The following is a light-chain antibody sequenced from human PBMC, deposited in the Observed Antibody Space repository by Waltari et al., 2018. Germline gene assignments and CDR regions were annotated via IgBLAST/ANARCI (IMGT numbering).Light chain of an antibody. V-gene: IGKV3-15*01. Sequence: EILMTQSPATLSVSPGERATLTCRATESISINLAWYQQKPGQAPRLLIYGASTRDTGIPARFSGSGSGTEFTLTISSLQSEDFAVYYCQRYNTWPYTFGQGTKVEIK. CDR1: ESISIN. CDR2: GAS. J-gene: IGKJ2*01. CDR3: QRYNTWPYT.